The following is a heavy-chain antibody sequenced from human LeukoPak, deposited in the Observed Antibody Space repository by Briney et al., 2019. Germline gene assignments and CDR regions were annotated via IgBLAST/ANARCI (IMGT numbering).Heavy chain of an antibody. Sequence: GGSLRLSCAASGFTFSSYSMNWVRQAPGKGLEWVSSISSSSSYIYYADSVKGRFTISRDNAKNSLYLQMNSLRAEDMALYYCAKGDSSGYYYNWFDPWGQGTLVTVSS. CDR1: GFTFSSYS. CDR2: ISSSSSYI. D-gene: IGHD3-22*01. CDR3: AKGDSSGYYYNWFDP. V-gene: IGHV3-21*04. J-gene: IGHJ5*02.